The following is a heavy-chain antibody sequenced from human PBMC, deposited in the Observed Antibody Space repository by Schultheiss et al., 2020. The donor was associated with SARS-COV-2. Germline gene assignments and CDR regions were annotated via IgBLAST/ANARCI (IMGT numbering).Heavy chain of an antibody. Sequence: GGSLRLSCAASGFTFITYGMHWVRQAPGKGLEWVANIWYDGSNKYYTDSVKGRFTISRDNSKNTLYLQMNSLRAEDTAIYYCARDSTYCSGDCSFDYWGQGTLVTVSS. CDR3: ARDSTYCSGDCSFDY. CDR1: GFTFITYG. CDR2: IWYDGSNK. J-gene: IGHJ4*02. V-gene: IGHV3-33*01. D-gene: IGHD2-21*02.